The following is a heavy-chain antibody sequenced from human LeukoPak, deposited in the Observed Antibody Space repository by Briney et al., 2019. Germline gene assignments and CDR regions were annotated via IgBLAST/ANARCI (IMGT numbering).Heavy chain of an antibody. Sequence: ASVKVSCKASGYTFTSYGISWVRQAPGQGLEWMGWISAYNGNTNYAQKLQGRVTMTTDTSTSTAYMELRSLRSDDTAVYYCARDRVVGATAAEYFQHWGQGTLSPSPQ. CDR2: ISAYNGNT. CDR1: GYTFTSYG. CDR3: ARDRVVGATAAEYFQH. V-gene: IGHV1-18*01. D-gene: IGHD1-26*01. J-gene: IGHJ1*01.